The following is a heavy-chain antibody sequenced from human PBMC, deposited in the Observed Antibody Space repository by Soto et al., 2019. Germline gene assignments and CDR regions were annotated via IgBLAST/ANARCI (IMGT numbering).Heavy chain of an antibody. CDR3: ARDPGRITIFGVVTPNWFDP. J-gene: IGHJ5*02. CDR1: GFTFSSYG. CDR2: IWYDGSNK. Sequence: GGSLRLSCAASGFTFSSYGMHWVRQAPGKGLEWVAVIWYDGSNKYYADSVKGRFTISRDNSKNTLYLQMNRLRAEDTAVYYCARDPGRITIFGVVTPNWFDPWGQGTLVTVSS. D-gene: IGHD3-3*01. V-gene: IGHV3-33*01.